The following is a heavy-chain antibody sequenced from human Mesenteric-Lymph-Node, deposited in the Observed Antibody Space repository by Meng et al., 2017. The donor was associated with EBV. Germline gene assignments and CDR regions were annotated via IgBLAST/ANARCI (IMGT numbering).Heavy chain of an antibody. CDR3: ARVNSADGRLDY. V-gene: IGHV3-21*01. CDR2: ISDRSSYI. CDR1: GLTFSSYI. Sequence: EVQLVESGGGLVKPGGSLRLSCAASGLTFSSYIMYWVRQAPGMGLGWVSSISDRSSYIYYADSAKVRFTVYRDNAKNSLYLQMNSLRAEDTAVYYCARVNSADGRLDYWGQGTLVTVSS. J-gene: IGHJ4*02. D-gene: IGHD3-10*01.